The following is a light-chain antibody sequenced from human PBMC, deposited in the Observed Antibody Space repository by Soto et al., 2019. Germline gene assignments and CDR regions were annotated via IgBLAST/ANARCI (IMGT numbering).Light chain of an antibody. CDR1: QSISAW. Sequence: DIQMTQSPSTLSASVGDRVSINCRASQSISAWLAWYQQKPGKTPRLLIYKASTLEIGVPSRFSGSGSGTEFTLTISSLQPDDFATYYCQHYNSYSEAFGQGTKV. CDR2: KAS. J-gene: IGKJ1*01. CDR3: QHYNSYSEA. V-gene: IGKV1-5*03.